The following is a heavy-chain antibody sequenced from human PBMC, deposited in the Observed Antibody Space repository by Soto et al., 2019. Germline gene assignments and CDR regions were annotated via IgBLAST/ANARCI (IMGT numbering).Heavy chain of an antibody. J-gene: IGHJ5*02. Sequence: QVQLVQSGTEVKKPGASVKVSCKASGYTFTSYGIHWVRQAPGQRLEWMGWINAANGNTKYSPTFQGRVTITRDTSASTAYMELRSLRSEDTAVYYCVRRHVSATGIDWFDPWGQGTLVTVSS. CDR3: VRRHVSATGIDWFDP. D-gene: IGHD6-13*01. V-gene: IGHV1-3*01. CDR1: GYTFTSYG. CDR2: INAANGNT.